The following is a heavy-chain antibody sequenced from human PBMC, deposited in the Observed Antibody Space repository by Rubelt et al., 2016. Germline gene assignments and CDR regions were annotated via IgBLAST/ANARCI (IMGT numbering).Heavy chain of an antibody. CDR2: ISAYNGNT. Sequence: QVQFVQSGAEVKKPGASVKVSCKASGYTFTTYGINWVRQATGQGLERMGWISAYNGNTNNAQELPGRVTMTTDTSTGTAYMELRSLRSDDTAVYYCAREAYSGRYPLIDYWGQGTLVTVSS. D-gene: IGHD1-26*01. J-gene: IGHJ4*02. V-gene: IGHV1-18*01. CDR3: AREAYSGRYPLIDY. CDR1: GYTFTTYG.